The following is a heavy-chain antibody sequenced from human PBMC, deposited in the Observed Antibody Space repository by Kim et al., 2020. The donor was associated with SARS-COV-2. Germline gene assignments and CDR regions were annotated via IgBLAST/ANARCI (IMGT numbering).Heavy chain of an antibody. D-gene: IGHD2-2*01. J-gene: IGHJ6*02. Sequence: TYDADTVKRRFTISRDNPKNTLYLQMNSLRAEDTAVYYCAKDSTRGGMDVWGQGTTVTVSS. CDR2: T. CDR3: AKDSTRGGMDV. V-gene: IGHV3-23*01.